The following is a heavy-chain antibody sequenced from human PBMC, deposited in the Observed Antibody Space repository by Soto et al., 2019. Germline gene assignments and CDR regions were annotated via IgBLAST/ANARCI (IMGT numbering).Heavy chain of an antibody. CDR2: ISANKGNT. V-gene: IGHV1-18*01. CDR1: GYIFTSSG. Sequence: QVKLVQSEGEVKKPGASVKVSCKAAGYIFTSSGISWLRQAPGQGLEWMGWISANKGNTNYAQILQGRVTMTRDTSTSTAYLELRGLTADDTAVYYCARGVAYSSGSPYYFDKWGQGTLVSVSS. CDR3: ARGVAYSSGSPYYFDK. D-gene: IGHD3-22*01. J-gene: IGHJ4*02.